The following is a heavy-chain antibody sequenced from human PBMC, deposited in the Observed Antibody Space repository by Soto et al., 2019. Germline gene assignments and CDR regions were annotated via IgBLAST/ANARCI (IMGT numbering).Heavy chain of an antibody. CDR2: ISGSGGST. CDR3: AKEVELRFLERASKKEGAYYYYMDV. J-gene: IGHJ6*03. Sequence: GGSLRLSCAASGFTFSSYAMSWVRQAPGKGLEWVSAISGSGGSTYYADSVKGRFTISRDNSKNTLYLQMNSLRAEDTAVYYCAKEVELRFLERASKKEGAYYYYMDVWGKGTTVTVSS. CDR1: GFTFSSYA. V-gene: IGHV3-23*01. D-gene: IGHD3-3*01.